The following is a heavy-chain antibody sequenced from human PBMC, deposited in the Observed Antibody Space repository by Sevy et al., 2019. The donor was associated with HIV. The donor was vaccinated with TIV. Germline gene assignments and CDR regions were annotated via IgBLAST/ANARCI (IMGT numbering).Heavy chain of an antibody. Sequence: GGSLRLSCEASGFDFSSHWMQWVRQAPGKGLVWVSRMNTDGSSTNYADSVKGRFTISRDNAKNTLYLEMNNLRHEDTALYYCATPRFDFWGPGTLVTVSS. V-gene: IGHV3-74*01. J-gene: IGHJ4*02. CDR3: ATPRFDF. CDR2: MNTDGSST. CDR1: GFDFSSHW.